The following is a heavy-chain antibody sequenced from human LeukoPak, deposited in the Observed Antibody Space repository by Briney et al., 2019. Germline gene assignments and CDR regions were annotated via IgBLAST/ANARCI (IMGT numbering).Heavy chain of an antibody. CDR2: IKEDGSDN. CDR1: GFTFSRYW. Sequence: GGSLRLSCAASGFTFSRYWMTWVRQAPGKGLEWVAKIKEDGSDNYYVDSLKGRFTISKDNAKNSLYMQMNSLRAEDTAVYYCARLYSYAMDVWGQGTTVTVSS. J-gene: IGHJ6*02. CDR3: ARLYSYAMDV. V-gene: IGHV3-7*01.